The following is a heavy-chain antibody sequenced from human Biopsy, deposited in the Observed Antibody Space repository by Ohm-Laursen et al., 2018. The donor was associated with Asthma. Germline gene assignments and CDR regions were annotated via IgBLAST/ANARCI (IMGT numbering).Heavy chain of an antibody. V-gene: IGHV1-24*01. CDR3: ASDFPKDYVRYNFQF. D-gene: IGHD4-17*01. J-gene: IGHJ4*02. Sequence: SVKVSCKSSGYSLTDLSMHWVRQAPGQGLEWMGGHDHEEGGTVNARRFQGRVTMTEDTSTDTAYMELSSLSSDDTAVYYCASDFPKDYVRYNFQFWGQGTLVTVSS. CDR1: GYSLTDLS. CDR2: HDHEEGGT.